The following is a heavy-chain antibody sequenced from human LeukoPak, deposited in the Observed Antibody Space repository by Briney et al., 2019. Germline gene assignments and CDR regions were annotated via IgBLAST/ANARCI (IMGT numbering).Heavy chain of an antibody. CDR3: ARLGYYYDSSGYYWPGDYYYYYMDV. D-gene: IGHD3-22*01. V-gene: IGHV5-51*01. CDR1: GCSFTSYW. J-gene: IGHJ6*03. CDR2: IYPGDSDT. Sequence: GAALKISSKGAGCSFTSYWIGWVRQMPGKGLEWMGIIYPGDSDTSYSPSFQGQVTISADKSISTAYLQWSSLQASDTAMYYCARLGYYYDSSGYYWPGDYYYYYMDVWGKGTTVTVSS.